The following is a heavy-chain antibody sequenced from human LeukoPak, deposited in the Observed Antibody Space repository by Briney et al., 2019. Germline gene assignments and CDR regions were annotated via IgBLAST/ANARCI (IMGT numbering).Heavy chain of an antibody. J-gene: IGHJ4*02. D-gene: IGHD3-3*01. Sequence: GGSLRLSCAASGFIFSDYTMNWVRQTPGLAPVWVSSIHTSSDYVYYSDSVKGRFISSRDNAKNSLYLQMNSLRVEDTGVYYCTRKSAPFDLWGQGILVTVSS. V-gene: IGHV3-21*01. CDR2: IHTSSDYV. CDR3: TRKSAPFDL. CDR1: GFIFSDYT.